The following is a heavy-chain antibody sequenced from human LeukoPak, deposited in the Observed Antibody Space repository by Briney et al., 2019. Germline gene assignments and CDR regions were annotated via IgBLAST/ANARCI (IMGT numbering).Heavy chain of an antibody. CDR3: VRSFYSNYDKWFDP. V-gene: IGHV4-34*01. CDR2: INDGGTT. D-gene: IGHD4-11*01. Sequence: SETLSLTCAVYGASFSGYYWSWIRQPPGKGLECIGEINDGGTTNYNPSLKSRVGISIDRSKNHFYLILTSVTAADTATYYCVRSFYSNYDKWFDPWGKGTLVTVSS. J-gene: IGHJ5*02. CDR1: GASFSGYY.